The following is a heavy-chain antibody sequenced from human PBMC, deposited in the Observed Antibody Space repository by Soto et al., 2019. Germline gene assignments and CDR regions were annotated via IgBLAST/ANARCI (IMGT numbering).Heavy chain of an antibody. V-gene: IGHV3-13*01. Sequence: EVQLVESGGGLVQPGGSLRLSCAASGFTFSNYDMHWVRQVTGKGLEWVSGITTAGDTYYPGSVKGRFTTSREKAKNSLYLQRNSLSAGDTAVYYWARELHGGSYGMDVWGQGTTVTVSS. CDR3: ARELHGGSYGMDV. CDR1: GFTFSNYD. J-gene: IGHJ6*02. CDR2: ITTAGDT.